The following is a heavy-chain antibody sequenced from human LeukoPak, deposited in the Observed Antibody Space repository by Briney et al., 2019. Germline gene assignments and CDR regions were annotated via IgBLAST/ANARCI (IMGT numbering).Heavy chain of an antibody. Sequence: SETLSLTCAVYGGSFSGYYWSWIRQPPGKGLEWIGEINHSGSTNYNPSLKSRVTISVDTSKNQFSLKLSSVTAADTAVYYCARVLRHIGVVTAIPYWFDPWGQGTLVTVSS. CDR1: GGSFSGYY. J-gene: IGHJ5*02. V-gene: IGHV4-34*01. D-gene: IGHD2-21*02. CDR2: INHSGST. CDR3: ARVLRHIGVVTAIPYWFDP.